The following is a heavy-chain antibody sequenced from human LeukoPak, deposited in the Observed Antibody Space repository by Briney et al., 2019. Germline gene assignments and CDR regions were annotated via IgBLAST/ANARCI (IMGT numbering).Heavy chain of an antibody. V-gene: IGHV3-30*18. Sequence: GGSLRLSCTASGSTFSNYGMHWVRQAPGKGLEWVAVISYDGSNNYYADSVKGRFTISRDNFKNTLYLQMNSLRAEDTAVYYCAKDMYDILTGYDIGRDNWFDPWGQGTLVSVSS. D-gene: IGHD3-9*01. CDR1: GSTFSNYG. CDR2: ISYDGSNN. CDR3: AKDMYDILTGYDIGRDNWFDP. J-gene: IGHJ5*02.